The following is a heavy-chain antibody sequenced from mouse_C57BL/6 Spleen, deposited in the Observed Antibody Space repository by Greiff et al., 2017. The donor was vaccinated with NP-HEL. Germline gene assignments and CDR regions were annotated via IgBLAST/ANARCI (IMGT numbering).Heavy chain of an antibody. CDR3: ARGGDGYYSWFAY. Sequence: VQLKESGPGLVKPSQSLSLTCSVTGYSITSGYYWNWIRQFPGNKLEWMGYISYDGSNNYNPSLKNRISITRDTSKNQFFLKLNSVTTEDTATYYCARGGDGYYSWFAYWGQGTLVTVSA. CDR1: GYSITSGYY. CDR2: ISYDGSN. V-gene: IGHV3-6*01. D-gene: IGHD2-3*01. J-gene: IGHJ3*01.